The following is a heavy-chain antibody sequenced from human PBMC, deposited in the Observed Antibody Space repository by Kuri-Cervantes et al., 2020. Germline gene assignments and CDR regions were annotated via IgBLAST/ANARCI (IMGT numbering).Heavy chain of an antibody. J-gene: IGHJ3*02. CDR3: ARNYGDYPHDAFDI. Sequence: SETLSLTCAVYGGSFSGYYWSWIRQPPGKGLEWIGEINHSGSTNYNPSLKSRVTISVDKSKKQFSLKLSSVTAADTAVYYCARNYGDYPHDAFDIWGQGTMVPSPQ. V-gene: IGHV4-34*01. CDR1: GGSFSGYY. CDR2: INHSGST. D-gene: IGHD4-17*01.